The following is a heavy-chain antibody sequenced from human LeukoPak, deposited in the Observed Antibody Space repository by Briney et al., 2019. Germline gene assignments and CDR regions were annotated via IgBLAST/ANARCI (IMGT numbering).Heavy chain of an antibody. J-gene: IGHJ3*02. CDR3: ARSDILTGYDAFDI. D-gene: IGHD3-9*01. V-gene: IGHV3-30-3*01. CDR2: IPYDGSNK. CDR1: GFTFSSYA. Sequence: GGLLRLSCAASGFTFSSYAMHWVRQAPGKGLEWVAVIPYDGSNKYYADSVKGRFTISRDNSKNTLYLQMNSLRAEDTAVYYCARSDILTGYDAFDIWGQETVVTVTS.